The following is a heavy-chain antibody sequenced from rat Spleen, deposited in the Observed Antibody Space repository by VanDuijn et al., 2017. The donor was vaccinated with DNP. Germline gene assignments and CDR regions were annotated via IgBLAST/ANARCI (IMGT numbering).Heavy chain of an antibody. Sequence: EVQLQESGPGLVKPSQSLSLTCSVTGYSITSNYWGWIRKFPGNKMEWIGHISYSGSPRYNPSLKSRISITRDTSKNQFFLQLDSVTTEDTATYYCARLRLEWELRAMDAWGQGTSVTVSP. J-gene: IGHJ4*01. D-gene: IGHD1-1*01. CDR1: GYSITSNY. V-gene: IGHV3-1*01. CDR3: ARLRLEWELRAMDA. CDR2: ISYSGSP.